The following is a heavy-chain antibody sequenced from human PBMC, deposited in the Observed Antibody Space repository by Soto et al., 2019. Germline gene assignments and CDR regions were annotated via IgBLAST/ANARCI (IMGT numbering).Heavy chain of an antibody. CDR1: SGSISNSY. V-gene: IGHV4-59*08. Sequence: QVQLQESGPGLVRPSETLSLTCTVSSGSISNSYWSWIRQSPGKGLEWIGYIYSSGSTNYNPSLKSRFTISVDTSKNQFSLKLSYLIAADTAVYDCARHSPPFFYGSGRCDVWGQGTTVTVSS. D-gene: IGHD3-10*01. CDR2: IYSSGST. J-gene: IGHJ6*02. CDR3: ARHSPPFFYGSGRCDV.